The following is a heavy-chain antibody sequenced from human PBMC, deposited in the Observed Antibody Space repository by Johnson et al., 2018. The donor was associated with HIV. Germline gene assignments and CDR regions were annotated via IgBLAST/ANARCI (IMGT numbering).Heavy chain of an antibody. J-gene: IGHJ3*02. V-gene: IGHV3-30*02. CDR2: IRYDGSNK. Sequence: QVQLVESGGGVVQPGGSLRLSCPASGFTFSSYGMHWVRQAPGKGLEWVAFIRYDGSNKYYADSVKGRFTVSRDNSENTLYLQMNSLRAADTAVYYCARPGIVILPAGVFDIWGPGTMVTVSS. CDR1: GFTFSSYG. D-gene: IGHD2-2*01. CDR3: ARPGIVILPAGVFDI.